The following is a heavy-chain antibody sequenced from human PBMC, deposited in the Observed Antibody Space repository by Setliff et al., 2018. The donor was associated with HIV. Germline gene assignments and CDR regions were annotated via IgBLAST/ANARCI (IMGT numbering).Heavy chain of an antibody. J-gene: IGHJ5*02. CDR3: ARLGSHCKNAFCPTS. D-gene: IGHD2-15*01. CDR1: GDSISRSRYY. Sequence: PSETLSLTCVVSGDSISRSRYYWGWIRQPPGKGLEWIGSFYYSGSTSYNPSLKSRVTISGDTSKNQVSLRLSTVTAADTAVYYCARLGSHCKNAFCPTSWGQGTLVTVS. CDR2: FYYSGST. V-gene: IGHV4-39*01.